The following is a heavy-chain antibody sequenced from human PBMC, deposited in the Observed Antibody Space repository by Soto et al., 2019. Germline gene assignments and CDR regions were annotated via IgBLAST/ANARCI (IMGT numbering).Heavy chain of an antibody. CDR1: GGSISSYY. Sequence: SETLSLTCTVSGGSISSYYWSWIRQPPGKGLEFIGYIYYSGSTNYNPSLKSRVTISVDTSKNQFSLKLSSVTAADTAVYYCARMLRSRNWFDPWGQGTLVTVSS. D-gene: IGHD5-12*01. V-gene: IGHV4-59*12. CDR2: IYYSGST. J-gene: IGHJ5*02. CDR3: ARMLRSRNWFDP.